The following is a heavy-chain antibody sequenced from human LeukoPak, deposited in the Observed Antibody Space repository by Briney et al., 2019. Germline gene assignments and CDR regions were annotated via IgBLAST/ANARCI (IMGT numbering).Heavy chain of an antibody. CDR3: ARESGYSGYDSFDY. CDR1: GYTFTSYG. D-gene: IGHD5-12*01. Sequence: GASVKVSCKASGYTFTSYGISWVRQAPGQGLEWMGGIIPIFGTANYAQKFQGRVTITADKSTSTAYMELSSLRSEDTAVYYCARESGYSGYDSFDYWGQGTLVTVSS. V-gene: IGHV1-69*06. CDR2: IIPIFGTA. J-gene: IGHJ4*02.